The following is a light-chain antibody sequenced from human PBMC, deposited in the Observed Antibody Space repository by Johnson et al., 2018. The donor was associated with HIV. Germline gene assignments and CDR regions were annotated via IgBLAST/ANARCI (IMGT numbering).Light chain of an antibody. CDR1: SSNIGNNY. J-gene: IGLJ1*01. CDR2: DNN. V-gene: IGLV1-51*01. CDR3: GKWDSRLSFYV. Sequence: QSVLTQPPSVSAAPGQKVTISCSGSSSNIGNNYVSWYQQLPGTAPKLLIYDNNKRPSGIPDRFSGSKSGTSATLGITGLQTGDEADYYCGKWDSRLSFYVFGTGTKVTVL.